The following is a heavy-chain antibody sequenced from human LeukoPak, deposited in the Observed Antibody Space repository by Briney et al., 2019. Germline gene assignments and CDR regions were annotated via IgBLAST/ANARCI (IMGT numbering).Heavy chain of an antibody. CDR2: ISSSGSTI. CDR3: ASTGLFVNDY. J-gene: IGHJ4*02. Sequence: PGGSLRLSCAASGFTFSSYEMNWVRQAPGKGLEWVSYISSSGSTIYYADSVKGRFTISRDNAKNSLYLQMNSLRAEDTAVYYCASTGLFVNDYWGQGTLVTVSS. D-gene: IGHD3-22*01. CDR1: GFTFSSYE. V-gene: IGHV3-48*03.